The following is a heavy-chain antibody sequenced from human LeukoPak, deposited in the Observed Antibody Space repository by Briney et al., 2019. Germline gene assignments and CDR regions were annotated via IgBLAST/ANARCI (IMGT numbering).Heavy chain of an antibody. Sequence: GASVKVSCKASGYSFTGFYMHWVRQAPGQGLEWMGWINPKTGGTNYAQKFQDWVTMTRDTSTNTVYMEVSRLRSDDVAVYYCARDFYQDGSGGFDYWGQGTLVTVSS. CDR1: GYSFTGFY. CDR2: INPKTGGT. CDR3: ARDFYQDGSGGFDY. D-gene: IGHD2-15*01. V-gene: IGHV1-2*04. J-gene: IGHJ4*02.